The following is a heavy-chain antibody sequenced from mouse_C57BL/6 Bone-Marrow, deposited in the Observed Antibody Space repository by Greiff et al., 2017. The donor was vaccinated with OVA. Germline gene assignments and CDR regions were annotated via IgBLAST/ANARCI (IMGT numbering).Heavy chain of an antibody. CDR2: INPNNGGT. CDR3: AKSQLRLTIYYAMDY. J-gene: IGHJ4*01. Sequence: EVQLQQSGPELVKPGASVKISCKASGYTFTDYYMNWVQQSPGKSLEWIGDINPNNGGTSYNQKFKGKATLTVDNTSSTAYIELRSLTSEDSAVYYCAKSQLRLTIYYAMDYWGQGTSVTVSS. V-gene: IGHV1-26*01. CDR1: GYTFTDYY. D-gene: IGHD3-2*02.